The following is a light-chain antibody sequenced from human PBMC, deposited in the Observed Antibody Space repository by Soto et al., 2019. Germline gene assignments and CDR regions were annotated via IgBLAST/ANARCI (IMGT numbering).Light chain of an antibody. CDR3: SSYTTTNNVI. CDR2: DVI. CDR1: SGDIGAYDY. Sequence: QSALTQPASVSGSPGQSITISCTGTSGDIGAYDYVSWYQQHPGTAPKLMVFDVIVRPSGVSNRFSGSKSGNTASLTISGLQAEDEADYYCSSYTTTNNVIFGGGTQLTVL. J-gene: IGLJ2*01. V-gene: IGLV2-14*01.